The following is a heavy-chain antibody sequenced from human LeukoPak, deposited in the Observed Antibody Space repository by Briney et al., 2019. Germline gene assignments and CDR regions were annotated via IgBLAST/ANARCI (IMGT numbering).Heavy chain of an antibody. CDR3: ARLSIAAPIDY. D-gene: IGHD6-6*01. CDR1: GFIFSSYS. Sequence: PGGSLRLSCAASGFIFSSYSMNWVRQAPGKGLEWVSYISSSSSTIYYADSVKGRFTISRDNAKNSLYLQMNSLRAEDTAVYYCARLSIAAPIDYWGQGTLVTVSS. CDR2: ISSSSSTI. V-gene: IGHV3-48*01. J-gene: IGHJ4*02.